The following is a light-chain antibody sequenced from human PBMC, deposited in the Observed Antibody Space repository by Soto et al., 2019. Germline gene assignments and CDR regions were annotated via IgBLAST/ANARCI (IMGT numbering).Light chain of an antibody. CDR1: QSISSW. Sequence: DIQMTQSPSTLSASVGDRVTITCRASQSISSWLAWYQQKPGKAPKLLIYDASSLESGVPSRFSGSGSETEFTLTISSLQPDDFATYYCQQYNSYPVTFGQGTKVEIK. CDR2: DAS. V-gene: IGKV1-5*01. CDR3: QQYNSYPVT. J-gene: IGKJ1*01.